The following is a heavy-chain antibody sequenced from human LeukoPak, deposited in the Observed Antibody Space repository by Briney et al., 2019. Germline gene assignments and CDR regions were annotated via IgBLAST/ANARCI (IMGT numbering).Heavy chain of an antibody. V-gene: IGHV3-23*01. CDR2: ISGSGGST. D-gene: IGHD2-21*02. CDR1: GFTFSSYA. Sequence: GGSLRLSCAASGFTFSSYAMSWVRQAPGKGQEWVSAISGSGGSTYYADSVKGRFTISRDNSKNTLYLQMNSLRAEDTAVYYCAKVFCGGDCYSHYYYYGMDVWGQGTTVTVSS. CDR3: AKVFCGGDCYSHYYYYGMDV. J-gene: IGHJ6*02.